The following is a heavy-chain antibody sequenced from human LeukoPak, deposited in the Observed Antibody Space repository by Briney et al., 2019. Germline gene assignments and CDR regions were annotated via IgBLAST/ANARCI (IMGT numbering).Heavy chain of an antibody. Sequence: SETLSLTCAVYGGSFSGYYWSWLRQPPGKGLEWIGEINHSGSTNYNPSLKSRVTISVDTSKNQFSLKLSSVTAADTAVYYCARGGLRITIFGVVINDAFDIWGQGTMVTVSS. J-gene: IGHJ3*02. V-gene: IGHV4-34*01. CDR1: GGSFSGYY. D-gene: IGHD3-3*01. CDR2: INHSGST. CDR3: ARGGLRITIFGVVINDAFDI.